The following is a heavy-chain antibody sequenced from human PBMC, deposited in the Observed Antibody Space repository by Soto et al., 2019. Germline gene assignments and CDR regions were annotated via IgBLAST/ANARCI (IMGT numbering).Heavy chain of an antibody. CDR2: IIPIFGTA. V-gene: IGHV1-69*13. CDR1: GGTFSSYA. D-gene: IGHD3-3*01. CDR3: ARNEAIFGVVVHYYYGMDV. J-gene: IGHJ6*02. Sequence: ASEKVSCKASGGTFSSYAISWVRQAPGQGLEWMGGIIPIFGTANYAQKFQGRVTITADESTSTAYMELSSLRSEDTAVYYCARNEAIFGVVVHYYYGMDVWGQGTTVTVSS.